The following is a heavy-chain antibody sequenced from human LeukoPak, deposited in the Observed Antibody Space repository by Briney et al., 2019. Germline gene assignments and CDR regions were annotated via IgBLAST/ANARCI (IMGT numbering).Heavy chain of an antibody. Sequence: GRSLRLSCAASGFAFDDYAMHWVRQAPGKGLEWVSGISWNSGSIGYADSVKGRFTISRDNAKNSLYLQMNSLRAEDMALYYCAKDSGSYFPGYYFDYWGQGTLVTVSS. J-gene: IGHJ4*02. D-gene: IGHD1-26*01. V-gene: IGHV3-9*03. CDR3: AKDSGSYFPGYYFDY. CDR2: ISWNSGSI. CDR1: GFAFDDYA.